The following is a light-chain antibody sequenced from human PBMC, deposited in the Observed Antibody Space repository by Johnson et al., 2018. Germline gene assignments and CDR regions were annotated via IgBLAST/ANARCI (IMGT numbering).Light chain of an antibody. CDR3: GTWDSSLSAGKV. Sequence: QSVLTQPPSVSAAPGQKVTISCSGSSSNIGNNYVSWYQQLPGTAPKLLIYENNKRPSGIPDRFSGSKSGTSPTLGITGLQTGAEADYYCGTWDSSLSAGKVFGTGTKVTVL. CDR1: SSNIGNNY. CDR2: ENN. J-gene: IGLJ1*01. V-gene: IGLV1-51*02.